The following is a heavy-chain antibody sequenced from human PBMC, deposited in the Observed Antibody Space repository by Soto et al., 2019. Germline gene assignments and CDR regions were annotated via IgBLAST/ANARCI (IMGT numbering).Heavy chain of an antibody. Sequence: EVQLVESGGGLVQPGGSLRLSCAASGFTFSSYSMNWVRQAPGKGLEWVSYISSSSSTIYYADSVKGRFTISRDNAKNSLYLQMNSLRAEDTAVYYCARDGIYDFWSGYPWRAFDIWGQGTMVTVSS. CDR2: ISSSSSTI. CDR1: GFTFSSYS. V-gene: IGHV3-48*01. J-gene: IGHJ3*02. CDR3: ARDGIYDFWSGYPWRAFDI. D-gene: IGHD3-3*01.